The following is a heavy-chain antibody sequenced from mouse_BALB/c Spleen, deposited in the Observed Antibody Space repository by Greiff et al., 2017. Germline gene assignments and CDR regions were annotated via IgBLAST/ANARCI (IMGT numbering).Heavy chain of an antibody. J-gene: IGHJ3*01. V-gene: IGHV14-1*02. Sequence: VQLQQSGAELVRPGALVKLSCKASGFNIKDYYMHWVKQRPEQGLEWIGWIDPENGNTIYDPKFQGKASITADTSSNTAYLQLSSLTSEDTAVYYCARGPSFAYWGQGTLVTVSA. CDR2: IDPENGNT. CDR3: ARGPSFAY. CDR1: GFNIKDYY.